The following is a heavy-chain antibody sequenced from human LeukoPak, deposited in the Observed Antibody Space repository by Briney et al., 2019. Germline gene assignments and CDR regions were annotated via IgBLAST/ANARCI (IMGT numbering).Heavy chain of an antibody. CDR2: ISYDGSNK. CDR1: GFTFSSYG. J-gene: IGHJ6*04. V-gene: IGHV3-30*18. CDR3: AKDRGSGSYYNLGYYYYGMDV. Sequence: PGGSLRLSCAASGFTFSSYGMHWVRQAPGKGLEWVAVISYDGSNKYYADSVKGRFTISRDNSKNTLYLQMNSLRAEGTAVYYCAKDRGSGSYYNLGYYYYGMDVWGRGTTVTVSS. D-gene: IGHD3-10*01.